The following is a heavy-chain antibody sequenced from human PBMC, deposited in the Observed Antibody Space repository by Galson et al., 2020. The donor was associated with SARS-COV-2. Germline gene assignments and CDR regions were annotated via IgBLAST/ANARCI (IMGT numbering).Heavy chain of an antibody. CDR1: DDSVSDTGYF. J-gene: IGHJ6*03. V-gene: IGHV4-39*03. CDR2: MYSGGST. Sequence: SETLSLTCTVSDDSVSDTGYFCDWIRQPPGKDLEWIGNMYSGGSTSYNPSLKSRVTISLDKAKNQFSLNLDSVTAADTAVYYCRVVPATTGGVYYYYYMDVWANGTTVIVSS. CDR3: RVVPATTGGVYYYYYMDV. D-gene: IGHD2-2*01.